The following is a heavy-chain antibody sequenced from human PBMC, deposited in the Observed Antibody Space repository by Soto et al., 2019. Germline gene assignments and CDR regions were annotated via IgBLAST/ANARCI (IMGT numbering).Heavy chain of an antibody. D-gene: IGHD3-22*01. CDR1: GGTFSSYA. Sequence: QVQLVQSGAEVKKPGSSVKVSCKASGGTFSSYAISWVRQAPGQGLEWMGGIIPIFGTANYAQKFQGRVTGTENESKSTAYMELGNRRCEATAVYYWATPRIAMMDALATRLHWGQGTLVTVSS. CDR2: IIPIFGTA. CDR3: ATPRIAMMDALATRLH. J-gene: IGHJ1*01. V-gene: IGHV1-69*12.